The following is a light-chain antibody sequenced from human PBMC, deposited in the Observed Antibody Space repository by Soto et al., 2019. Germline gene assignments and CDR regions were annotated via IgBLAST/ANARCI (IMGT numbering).Light chain of an antibody. CDR2: DVS. Sequence: QSALTQPRSVSGSPGQSVTISCTGTSSDVGYYNYVSWFQQYPGKAPKLIIYDVSGRPSGVPDRFSGSKSGNTASLTISGLQAEDEAYYYCSSYAGGNNYVFGTGTKVTVL. CDR3: SSYAGGNNYV. CDR1: SSDVGYYNY. J-gene: IGLJ1*01. V-gene: IGLV2-11*01.